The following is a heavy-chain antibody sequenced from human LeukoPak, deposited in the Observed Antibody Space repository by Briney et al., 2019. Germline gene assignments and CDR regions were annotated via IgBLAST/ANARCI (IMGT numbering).Heavy chain of an antibody. D-gene: IGHD4-23*01. CDR2: ISWNSGSI. CDR3: AKDSTRQYGGNSGLFDY. V-gene: IGHV3-9*01. J-gene: IGHJ4*02. Sequence: GGSLRLPCAASGFTFDDYAMHWVRQAPGKGLEWVSGISWNSGSIGYADSVKGRFTISRDNAKNSLYLQMNSLRAEDTALYYCAKDSTRQYGGNSGLFDYWGQGTLVTVSS. CDR1: GFTFDDYA.